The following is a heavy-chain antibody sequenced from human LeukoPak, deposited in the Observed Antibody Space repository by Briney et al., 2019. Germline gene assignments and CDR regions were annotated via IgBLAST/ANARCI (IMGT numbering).Heavy chain of an antibody. D-gene: IGHD3-9*01. Sequence: GGSLRLSCAASGFTFSSYAMSWVRQAPGKGLEWVSAISGSGGSTYYVDSVKGRFTISRDNSKNTLYPQMNSLRAEDTAVYYCAKDPTSADTLTGYYTWSQGTLVTVSS. V-gene: IGHV3-23*01. CDR1: GFTFSSYA. CDR2: ISGSGGST. J-gene: IGHJ5*02. CDR3: AKDPTSADTLTGYYT.